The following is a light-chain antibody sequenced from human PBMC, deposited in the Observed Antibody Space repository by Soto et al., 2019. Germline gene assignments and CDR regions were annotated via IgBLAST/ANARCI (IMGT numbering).Light chain of an antibody. V-gene: IGKV1-27*01. CDR2: AAY. CDR3: QNYNSAPPAGA. Sequence: DVQMTQSPSSLSASVGDRVTITCRASQGINTRLAWYQQKPGKVPKLLISAAYTLQSGVPSRFSGTGSGTDFTLTISSLQPEDVATYYCQNYNSAPPAGAFGGGTKVEIK. J-gene: IGKJ4*01. CDR1: QGINTR.